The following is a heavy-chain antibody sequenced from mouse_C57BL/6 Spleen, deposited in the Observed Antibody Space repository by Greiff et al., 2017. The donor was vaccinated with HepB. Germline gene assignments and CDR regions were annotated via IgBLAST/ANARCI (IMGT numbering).Heavy chain of an antibody. Sequence: EVQGVESGGGLVKPGGSLKLSCAASGFTFSSYAMSWVRQTPEKRLEWVATISDGGSYTYYPDNVKGRFTISRDNAKNNLYLQMSHLKSEDTAMYYCARDYDYDDPFAYWGQGTLVTVSA. J-gene: IGHJ3*01. V-gene: IGHV5-4*01. CDR1: GFTFSSYA. D-gene: IGHD2-4*01. CDR3: ARDYDYDDPFAY. CDR2: ISDGGSYT.